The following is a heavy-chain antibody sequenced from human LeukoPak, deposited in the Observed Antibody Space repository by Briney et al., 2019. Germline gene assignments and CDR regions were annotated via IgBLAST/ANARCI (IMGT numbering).Heavy chain of an antibody. CDR3: ARPPRGGCSGGSCYSQRFWFDP. CDR1: GYTFTSYD. D-gene: IGHD2-15*01. Sequence: ASVTVSCTASGYTFTSYDINWVRQATGQGLEWMGWMNPNSGNTGYAQKFQGRVTMTRNTSISTAYMELSSLRSEDTAVYYCARPPRGGCSGGSCYSQRFWFDPWGQGTLVTVSS. V-gene: IGHV1-8*01. J-gene: IGHJ5*02. CDR2: MNPNSGNT.